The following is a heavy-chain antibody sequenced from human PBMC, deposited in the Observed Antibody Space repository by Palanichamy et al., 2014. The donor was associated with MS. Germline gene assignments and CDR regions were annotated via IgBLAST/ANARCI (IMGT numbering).Heavy chain of an antibody. Sequence: QVQLQESGPGLVKPSDTLSLTCTVYGASISSTSYYWAWIRQPPGKGLEWIGTIYYGGTTYYNPSLKSRVTISVDTSKSQFSLRLSSVTATDTAVYYCARTGPGIPVATNPWGQGTLVTVAS. J-gene: IGHJ5*02. CDR2: IYYGGTT. CDR3: ARTGPGIPVATNP. D-gene: IGHD6-19*01. CDR1: GASISSTSYY. V-gene: IGHV4-39*01.